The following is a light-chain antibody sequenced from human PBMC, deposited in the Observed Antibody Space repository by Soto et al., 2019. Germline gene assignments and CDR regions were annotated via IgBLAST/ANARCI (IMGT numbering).Light chain of an antibody. J-gene: IGLJ1*01. CDR1: SSDVGDYKY. CDR3: CSYAGSYSYV. Sequence: QPVLTQPRSVSGSPGQSVTISCTGTSSDVGDYKYVSWYRQDPGKAPKIIIYDISERPSGVPDRFSGSKSGNTASLTISGLQAEDESDYYCCSYAGSYSYVFGTGTKVTVL. CDR2: DIS. V-gene: IGLV2-11*01.